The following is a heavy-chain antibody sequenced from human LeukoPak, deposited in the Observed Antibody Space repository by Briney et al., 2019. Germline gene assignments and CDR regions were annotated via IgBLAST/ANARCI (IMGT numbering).Heavy chain of an antibody. J-gene: IGHJ4*02. CDR3: ARSYYYGSGGGYYFDY. Sequence: GGSLRLSCAASGFTFSSYNMNWVRQAPGKGLEWVSSITSDSRYMYYADSVKGRFTISRDNAKNSLYLQMNSLRAEDTAVYYCARSYYYGSGGGYYFDYWGQGTLVTVSS. V-gene: IGHV3-21*01. D-gene: IGHD3-10*01. CDR2: ITSDSRYM. CDR1: GFTFSSYN.